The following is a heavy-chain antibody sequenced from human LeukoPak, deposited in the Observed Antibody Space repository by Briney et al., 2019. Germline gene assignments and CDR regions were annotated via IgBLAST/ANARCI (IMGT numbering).Heavy chain of an antibody. Sequence: SETLSLTCAVYGGSFSGYYWSWIRQPPGKGLEWIGEINHSGSTNYNPSLKSRVTISVDTSKNQFSLKLSSVTAADTAVYYCARLPHQDAFDIWGQGTMVTVSS. J-gene: IGHJ3*02. CDR2: INHSGST. CDR1: GGSFSGYY. V-gene: IGHV4-34*01. CDR3: ARLPHQDAFDI.